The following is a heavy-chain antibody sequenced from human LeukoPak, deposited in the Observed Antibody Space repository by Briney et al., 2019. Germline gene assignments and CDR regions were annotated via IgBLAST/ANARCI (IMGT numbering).Heavy chain of an antibody. V-gene: IGHV3-21*05. J-gene: IGHJ4*02. CDR1: GFTFNTYT. D-gene: IGHD3-10*01. Sequence: GGSLRLSCAASGFTFNTYTLSWVRQAPGKGLEWVSYVSATGRDTYYADSTKGRFTISRDSVKNSLYLQMSSLRAEDTAVYYCARQTGGYYLDSWGQGTLVTVSS. CDR2: VSATGRDT. CDR3: ARQTGGYYLDS.